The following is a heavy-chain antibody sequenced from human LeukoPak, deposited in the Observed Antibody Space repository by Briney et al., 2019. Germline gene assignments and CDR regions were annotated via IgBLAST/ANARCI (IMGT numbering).Heavy chain of an antibody. J-gene: IGHJ4*02. D-gene: IGHD3-22*01. CDR1: GYSFTSYW. Sequence: GESLKISCKGSGYSFTSYWIGWVRQMPGKGLEWMGIIYPGDSDTRYSPSFQGQVTISADKSISTAYLQWSSLKASDTAMYYCARRGYYYDSSGYLYYFDYWGQGTLVTASS. CDR2: IYPGDSDT. CDR3: ARRGYYYDSSGYLYYFDY. V-gene: IGHV5-51*01.